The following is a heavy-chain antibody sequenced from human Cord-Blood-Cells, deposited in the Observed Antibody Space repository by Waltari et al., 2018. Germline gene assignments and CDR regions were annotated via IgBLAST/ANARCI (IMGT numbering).Heavy chain of an antibody. D-gene: IGHD6-19*01. CDR3: ASIAVAGLLFDY. Sequence: QLQLQESGPGLVKPSEPLSLTCTVSGGSISSSRYYWGWIRQPPGKGLEWSGSIYYSGSTYYNPSLKSRVTISVDTSKNQFSLKLSSVTAADTAVYYCASIAVAGLLFDYWGQGTLVTVSS. V-gene: IGHV4-39*01. CDR2: IYYSGST. J-gene: IGHJ4*02. CDR1: GGSISSSRYY.